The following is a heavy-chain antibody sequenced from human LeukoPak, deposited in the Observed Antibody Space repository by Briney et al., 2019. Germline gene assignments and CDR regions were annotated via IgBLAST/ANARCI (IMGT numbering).Heavy chain of an antibody. D-gene: IGHD6-19*01. CDR1: GFTFSSYW. CDR3: ARLRGIAVAGTIIY. Sequence: PGGSLRLSCAASGFTFSSYWMHWVRQAPGKGLVWVSRINSDGSSTSYADSVKGRFTISRDNAKNTLYLQMNSLRAEDSAVYYCARLRGIAVAGTIIYWGQGTLVTVSS. V-gene: IGHV3-74*01. J-gene: IGHJ4*02. CDR2: INSDGSST.